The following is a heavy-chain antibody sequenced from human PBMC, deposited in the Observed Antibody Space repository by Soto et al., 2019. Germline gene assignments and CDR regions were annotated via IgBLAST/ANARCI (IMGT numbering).Heavy chain of an antibody. J-gene: IGHJ5*02. D-gene: IGHD1-7*01. CDR2: VNTGNGNT. CDR1: GYTFTTYA. Sequence: QVQLVQSGAEVKKPGASVKVSCWASGYTFTTYAIHWVRQAPGQRLEWMGWVNTGNGNTKYSQKFQGRVTITRNTSASTDYMELSSLTSEDTAVYYCARGRTPGANWFDPWGQGTLVTVSA. V-gene: IGHV1-3*04. CDR3: ARGRTPGANWFDP.